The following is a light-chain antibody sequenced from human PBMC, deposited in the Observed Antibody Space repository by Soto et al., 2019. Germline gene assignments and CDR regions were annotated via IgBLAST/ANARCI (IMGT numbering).Light chain of an antibody. CDR2: EVS. V-gene: IGLV2-14*01. CDR3: SSYTSSSTRGV. Sequence: QSVLTQPASVSGSPGQSITISCTGTSSDVGGYNYVSWYQQHPGKAPKLMIYEVSNRPSGVSNRFSGSKSGNTASLTISGLQAEVEADYYCSSYTSSSTRGVFGTGTKVTVL. J-gene: IGLJ1*01. CDR1: SSDVGGYNY.